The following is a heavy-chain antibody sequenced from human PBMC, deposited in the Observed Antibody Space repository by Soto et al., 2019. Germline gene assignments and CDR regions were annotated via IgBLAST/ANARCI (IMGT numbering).Heavy chain of an antibody. CDR2: MNPNSGNT. CDR1: GYTFTSYD. J-gene: IGHJ5*02. V-gene: IGHV1-8*01. CDR3: ARVVPAAIEFDP. Sequence: ASVKVSCKASGYTFTSYDINWVRQATGQGLEWMGWMNPNSGNTGYAQKFQGRVTMTRNTSISTAYMELSSLRSEDTAVYYCARVVPAAIEFDPWGQGTLVTVSS. D-gene: IGHD2-2*01.